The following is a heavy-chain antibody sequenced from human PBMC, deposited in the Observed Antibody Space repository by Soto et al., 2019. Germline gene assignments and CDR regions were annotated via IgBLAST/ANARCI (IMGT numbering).Heavy chain of an antibody. CDR3: ARGGLGTYLLDY. Sequence: VQLVESGGGLVQPGGSLRLSCTASGFTFNSHWMHWLRQAPGKGLVWVSRIKGDESSINYADSVKGRFTISRDNAKNTVYLQMNSLRDEETAVYYCARGGLGTYLLDYWGQGALVTVSS. CDR1: GFTFNSHW. V-gene: IGHV3-74*01. CDR2: IKGDESSI. D-gene: IGHD3-10*01. J-gene: IGHJ4*02.